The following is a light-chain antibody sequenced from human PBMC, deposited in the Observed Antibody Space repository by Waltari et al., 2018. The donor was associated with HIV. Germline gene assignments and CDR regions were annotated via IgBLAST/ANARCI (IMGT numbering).Light chain of an antibody. J-gene: IGLJ3*02. CDR3: CSYVGNFTWV. CDR2: DVS. CDR1: NSDVGGYNW. V-gene: IGLV2-11*01. Sequence: QSALTQPRSVSGSPGQSVTISCTGTNSDVGGYNWRTWYQQHQGKVPKLMVYDVSKRPSGVPDRFSASKSDNTAYLTISGLQADDEGDYYCCSYVGNFTWVFGGGTILTVL.